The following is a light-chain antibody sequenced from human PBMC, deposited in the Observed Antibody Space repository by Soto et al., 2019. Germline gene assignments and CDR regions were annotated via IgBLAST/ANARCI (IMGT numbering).Light chain of an antibody. CDR2: DDS. J-gene: IGLJ3*02. Sequence: SYELAQPPSVSVAPGQTSRITCGGNNIGRKTVHWYQQKPGQAPVLVVYDDSDRPSGIPERFSGSNSGNTATLTISRVEAGDEADYYRQVWDSSSDHWVFGGGTKVTVL. V-gene: IGLV3-21*02. CDR3: QVWDSSSDHWV. CDR1: NIGRKT.